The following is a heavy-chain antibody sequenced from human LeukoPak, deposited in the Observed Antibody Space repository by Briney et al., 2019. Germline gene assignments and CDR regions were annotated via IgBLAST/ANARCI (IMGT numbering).Heavy chain of an antibody. J-gene: IGHJ1*01. V-gene: IGHV3-30*09. CDR3: ARGWIAEEFFRH. CDR1: GFTFLRHS. CDR2: ISYDGSNK. D-gene: IGHD6-13*01. Sequence: PGRSLTLSCAASGFTFLRHSMHWIRQAPGKGLEWVAVISYDGSNKYYAASVKGRFALSRDNSKDTLYLEMHSLRSDDTAEYYCARGWIAEEFFRHWGQGTLVTVSS.